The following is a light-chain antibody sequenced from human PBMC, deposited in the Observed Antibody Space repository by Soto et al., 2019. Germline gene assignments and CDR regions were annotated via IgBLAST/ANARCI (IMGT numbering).Light chain of an antibody. CDR1: SSNVVSNS. V-gene: IGLV1-44*01. CDR2: NNH. Sequence: QLVLTQPPSASGTPGQRVTISCSESSSNVVSNSVNWYQHLPGTAPKLLIYNNHQRPSGVPDRFSGSKSGTSASLAISGLQSDDEADYYCSTWDDSLNGPVFGGGTKLTVL. J-gene: IGLJ3*02. CDR3: STWDDSLNGPV.